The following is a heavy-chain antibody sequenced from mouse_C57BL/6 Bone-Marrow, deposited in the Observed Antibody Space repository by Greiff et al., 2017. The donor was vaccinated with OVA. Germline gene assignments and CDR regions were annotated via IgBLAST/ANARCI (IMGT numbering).Heavy chain of an antibody. J-gene: IGHJ1*03. V-gene: IGHV1-69*01. CDR3: ARHYYGSSYGCWYFDV. D-gene: IGHD1-1*01. Sequence: QVQLQQPGAELVMPGASVKLSCKASGYTFTSYWMHWVKQRPGQGLEWIGEIDPSDSYTNYNQKFKGKSTLTVDKSSSTAYMQLSSLTSEDSAVYYCARHYYGSSYGCWYFDVWGTGTTVTVSS. CDR2: IDPSDSYT. CDR1: GYTFTSYW.